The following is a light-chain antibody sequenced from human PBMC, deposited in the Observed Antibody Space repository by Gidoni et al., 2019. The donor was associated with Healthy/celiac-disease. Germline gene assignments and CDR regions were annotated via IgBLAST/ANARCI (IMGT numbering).Light chain of an antibody. V-gene: IGKV1-5*03. CDR2: KAS. J-gene: IGKJ1*01. CDR3: QQYNSYST. CDR1: QSISSW. Sequence: DIQMTQSPSTLSASVGDRLNITCRASQSISSWLAWYQQKPGKAPKLLIYKASILESGVPSRFSGSGSGTEFTLTISSLQPDDFATYYCQQYNSYSTFGQGTKVEIK.